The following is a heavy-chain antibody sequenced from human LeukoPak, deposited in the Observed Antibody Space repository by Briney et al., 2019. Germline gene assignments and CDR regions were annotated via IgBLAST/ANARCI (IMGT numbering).Heavy chain of an antibody. Sequence: GGSLRLSCAASGFTFSGYGINWVRQAPGKGLEWVSSISSSSTDVYYADSVRGRFTVSRDTAKKLVSLQMNSLRVEDTAVYYCARLLGQGHGHRAFDYWGQGTLVTVSS. CDR1: GFTFSGYG. CDR3: ARLLGQGHGHRAFDY. D-gene: IGHD5-24*01. V-gene: IGHV3-21*01. CDR2: ISSSSTDV. J-gene: IGHJ4*02.